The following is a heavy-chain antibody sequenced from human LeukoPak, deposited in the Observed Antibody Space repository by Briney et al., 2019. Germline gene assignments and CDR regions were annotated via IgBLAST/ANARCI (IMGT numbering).Heavy chain of an antibody. CDR1: SGSISSYY. V-gene: IGHV4-4*07. CDR2: IYTSGST. Sequence: SETLSLTCTVSSGSISSYYWSWIRQPAGKGLEWIGRIYTSGSTNYNPSLKSRVTMSVDTSKNQFSLKLGSVTAADTAVYYCARSDIIYYFPRAAVPNWYFDLWGRGTLVTVSS. CDR3: ARSDIIYYFPRAAVPNWYFDL. D-gene: IGHD6-13*01. J-gene: IGHJ2*01.